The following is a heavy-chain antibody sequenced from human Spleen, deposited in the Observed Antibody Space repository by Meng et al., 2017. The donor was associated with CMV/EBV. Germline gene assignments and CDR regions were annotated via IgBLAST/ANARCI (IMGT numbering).Heavy chain of an antibody. J-gene: IGHJ4*02. D-gene: IGHD3-3*01. V-gene: IGHV3-64*02. CDR1: FTFSSYA. CDR3: ARGGGLRFLQWLSPQDY. Sequence: FTFSSYAMHWVRQAPGKGLEYVSAISSNGGSTYYADSVKGRFTISRDNSKNTLYLQMGSLRAEDMAVYYCARGGGLRFLQWLSPQDYWGQGTLVTVSS. CDR2: ISSNGGST.